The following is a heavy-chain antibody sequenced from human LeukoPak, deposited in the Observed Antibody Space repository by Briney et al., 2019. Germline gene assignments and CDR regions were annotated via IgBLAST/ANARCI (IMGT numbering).Heavy chain of an antibody. Sequence: AGGSLRLSCAASGFTFSSYEMNWVRQAPGKGLEWLSYISYTGSNKYYADSVKGRFTISRDNAKNSLYLQMNGLRAEDTAVYFCARVFVGENFDYWGQGTLVTVSS. CDR2: ISYTGSNK. CDR1: GFTFSSYE. D-gene: IGHD3-10*02. CDR3: ARVFVGENFDY. J-gene: IGHJ4*02. V-gene: IGHV3-48*03.